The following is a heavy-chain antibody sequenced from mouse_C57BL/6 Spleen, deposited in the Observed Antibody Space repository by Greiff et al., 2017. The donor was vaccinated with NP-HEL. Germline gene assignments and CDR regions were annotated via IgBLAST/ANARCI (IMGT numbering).Heavy chain of an antibody. V-gene: IGHV1-26*01. CDR2: INPNNGGT. D-gene: IGHD1-1*01. Sequence: VQLKQSGPELVKPGASVKISCKASGYTFTDYYMNWVKQSHGKSLEWIGDINPNNGGTSYNQKFKGKATLTVDKSSSTAYMELRSLTSEDSAVYYCARATVVPYYFDYWGQGTTLTVSS. J-gene: IGHJ2*01. CDR3: ARATVVPYYFDY. CDR1: GYTFTDYY.